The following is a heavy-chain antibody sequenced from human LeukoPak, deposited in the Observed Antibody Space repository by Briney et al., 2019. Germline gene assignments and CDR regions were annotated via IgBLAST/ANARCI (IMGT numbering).Heavy chain of an antibody. V-gene: IGHV3-11*04. Sequence: GGSLRLSCAASGFTFSNAWMSWVRQAPGKGLEWVSYISSSGSTIYYADSVKGRFTISRDNAKNSLYLQMNSLRAEDTAVYYCARSKGATDDAFDIWGQGTMVTVSS. CDR2: ISSSGSTI. CDR3: ARSKGATDDAFDI. J-gene: IGHJ3*02. D-gene: IGHD1-26*01. CDR1: GFTFSNAW.